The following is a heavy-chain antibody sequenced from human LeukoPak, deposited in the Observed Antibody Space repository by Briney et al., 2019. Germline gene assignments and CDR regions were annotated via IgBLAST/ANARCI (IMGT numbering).Heavy chain of an antibody. J-gene: IGHJ3*02. D-gene: IGHD3-9*01. CDR2: ISGSGGST. Sequence: GGSLRLSCAASGFTFSTYGMHWVRQAPGKGLEWVSAISGSGGSTYYADSVKGRFTISRDNSKNTLYLQMNSLRAEDTAVYYCAKDFGIRYFDWLSHAFDIWGQGTMVTVSS. CDR1: GFTFSTYG. V-gene: IGHV3-23*01. CDR3: AKDFGIRYFDWLSHAFDI.